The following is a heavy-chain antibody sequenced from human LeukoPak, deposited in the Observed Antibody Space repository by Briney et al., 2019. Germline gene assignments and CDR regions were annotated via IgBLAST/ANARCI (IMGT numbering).Heavy chain of an antibody. CDR1: GFTFSSHG. CDR2: VSYDENIK. Sequence: GGSLRLSCAASGFTFSSHGIHWVRQAPGRGLEWVAVVSYDENIKNYADSVKGRFTISRDNSKNTLYLQMNSLRAEDTAVYYCAKGEVLGGSYYFGSWGQGTLVTVSS. V-gene: IGHV3-30*18. D-gene: IGHD1-26*01. J-gene: IGHJ4*02. CDR3: AKGEVLGGSYYFGS.